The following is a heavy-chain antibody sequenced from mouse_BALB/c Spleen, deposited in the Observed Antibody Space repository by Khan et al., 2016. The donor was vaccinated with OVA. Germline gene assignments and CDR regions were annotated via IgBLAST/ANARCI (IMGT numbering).Heavy chain of an antibody. Sequence: EVQLQESGPSLVKPSQTLSLTCSVTGDSITSGYWSWIRKFPGNKLEYMGYMIYTGYTYYNPSLKSRISITRHTSKNQYYLQLNSVTTEYTATYYCARSTYRYAFVYWGQGTLVTVSA. CDR1: GDSITSGY. CDR3: ARSTYRYAFVY. V-gene: IGHV3-8*02. D-gene: IGHD2-14*01. CDR2: MIYTGYT. J-gene: IGHJ3*01.